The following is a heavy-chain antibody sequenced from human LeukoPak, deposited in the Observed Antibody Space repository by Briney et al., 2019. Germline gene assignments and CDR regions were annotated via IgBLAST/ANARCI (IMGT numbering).Heavy chain of an antibody. CDR3: ATYTVGVVIAAGRFDY. V-gene: IGHV4-59*12. D-gene: IGHD6-13*01. Sequence: PSETLSLTCTVSGGSISSYYWSWIRQPPGQGLAWIGYIHYSGSTNYNPTLKSRVTISVDTSKNQFSLKLSSVTAADTAVYYCATYTVGVVIAAGRFDYWGQGTLVTVSS. J-gene: IGHJ4*02. CDR2: IHYSGST. CDR1: GGSISSYY.